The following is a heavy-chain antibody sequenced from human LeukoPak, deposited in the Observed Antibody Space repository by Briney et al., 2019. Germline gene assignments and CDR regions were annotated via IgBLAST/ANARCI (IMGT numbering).Heavy chain of an antibody. CDR1: GFAFRSYG. D-gene: IGHD2-21*02. Sequence: GGSLRLSCAASGFAFRSYGMHWVRQAPGKGLVRLAVIWFVGSYQNYADSVKGRFTISRDNSKNTLYLQMNNVRVEDTAVYYGARDGVVTSTGRKEYFQHWGQGTLVTVSS. CDR2: IWFVGSYQ. J-gene: IGHJ1*01. CDR3: ARDGVVTSTGRKEYFQH. V-gene: IGHV3-33*01.